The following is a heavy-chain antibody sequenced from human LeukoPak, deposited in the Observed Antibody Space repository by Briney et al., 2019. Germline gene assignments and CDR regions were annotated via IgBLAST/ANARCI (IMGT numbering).Heavy chain of an antibody. V-gene: IGHV4-38-2*02. CDR2: IYHSGST. CDR1: GYSINSGFY. J-gene: IGHJ3*02. D-gene: IGHD3-16*01. Sequence: KPSETLSLTCTVSGYSINSGFYWGWIRQPPGKGLEWIGSIYHSGSTYYNPSLKSRVTTSVVTSKNQFSLKLRFVTAADTAEYYCARDRRDWGAFDISGQGTMVTVSS. CDR3: ARDRRDWGAFDI.